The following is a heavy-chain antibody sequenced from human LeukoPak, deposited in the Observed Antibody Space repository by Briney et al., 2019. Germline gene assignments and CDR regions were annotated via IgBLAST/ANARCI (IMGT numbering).Heavy chain of an antibody. CDR3: ARDWLAPFDY. CDR1: GFTFSSYA. J-gene: IGHJ4*02. Sequence: GGSLRLSCAASGFTFSSYAMHWVRQAPGKGLEWVANIKEDGSEKYYVDSVKGRFTISRDNAKNSLYLQMNSLRVEETAVYYCARDWLAPFDYWGQGTLVTVSS. V-gene: IGHV3-7*01. CDR2: IKEDGSEK. D-gene: IGHD6-19*01.